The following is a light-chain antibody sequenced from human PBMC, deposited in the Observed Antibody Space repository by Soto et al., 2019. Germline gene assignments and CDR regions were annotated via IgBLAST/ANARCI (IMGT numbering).Light chain of an antibody. V-gene: IGKV3-20*01. CDR3: QQYDNWPWT. CDR2: GAS. Sequence: EIVLTQSPGTLSLSPGERATLSCRASQSVSSSYLAWYQQKPGQAPRLLIYGASSRATGIPDRFSGSGSGTDFTLTISSLQSEDFAVYYCQQYDNWPWTFGQGTKVEI. CDR1: QSVSSSY. J-gene: IGKJ1*01.